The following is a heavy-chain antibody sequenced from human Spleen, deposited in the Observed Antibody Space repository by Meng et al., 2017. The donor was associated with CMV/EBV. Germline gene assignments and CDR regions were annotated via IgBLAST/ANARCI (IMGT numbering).Heavy chain of an antibody. CDR2: ISYDGRKK. V-gene: IGHV3-30*04. CDR3: ARDRNAYYDILTGYYYYGMDV. CDR1: YE. D-gene: IGHD3-9*01. J-gene: IGHJ6*02. Sequence: YEMHWVREAQGKGMEWVAVISYDGRKKYYADAVKGRGTSYRDNSKNTLYLQMNSLRAEDTAVYYCARDRNAYYDILTGYYYYGMDVWGQGTTVTVSS.